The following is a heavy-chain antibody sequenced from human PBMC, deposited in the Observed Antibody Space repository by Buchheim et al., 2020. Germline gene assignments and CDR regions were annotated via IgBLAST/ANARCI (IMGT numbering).Heavy chain of an antibody. V-gene: IGHV3-7*01. CDR3: ARWRYSSSWVPYYYYYGMDV. CDR1: GFTFSSYW. CDR2: IKPDGSEK. D-gene: IGHD6-13*01. J-gene: IGHJ6*02. Sequence: EVQLVESGGGLVQPGGSLRLSCAASGFTFSSYWMSWVRQAPGKGLEWVANIKPDGSEKYYVDSVKGRFTISRENAKNSLYLQMNSLRAEDTAVYYCARWRYSSSWVPYYYYYGMDVWGQGTT.